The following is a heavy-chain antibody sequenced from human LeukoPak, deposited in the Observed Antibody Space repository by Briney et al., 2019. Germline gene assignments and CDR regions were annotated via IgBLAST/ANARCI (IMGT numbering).Heavy chain of an antibody. Sequence: SGGSLRLSCAASGFTFSSYAMSWVRQAPGKGLEWVSAISGSGGSTYYADSVKGRFTISRDNSKNTLYLQMNSLRAEDTAVYYCANHQVVGATRALYYYYGMDVWGQGTLVTVSS. V-gene: IGHV3-23*01. CDR3: ANHQVVGATRALYYYYGMDV. J-gene: IGHJ6*02. CDR2: ISGSGGST. CDR1: GFTFSSYA. D-gene: IGHD1-26*01.